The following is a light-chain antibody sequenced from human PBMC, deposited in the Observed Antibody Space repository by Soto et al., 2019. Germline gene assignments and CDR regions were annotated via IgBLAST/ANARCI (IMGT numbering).Light chain of an antibody. CDR3: QQRSTWPPFS. V-gene: IGKV3-11*01. Sequence: EIVIKQSPSTLTESPGGRATLSCRASQSIGSYLAWYQHKLGQPPRLLIYDASNRATGIPVRFSGSGSGTDFTLTISSLEPEDFAVYYCQQRSTWPPFSFGPGTKVD. CDR2: DAS. CDR1: QSIGSY. J-gene: IGKJ3*01.